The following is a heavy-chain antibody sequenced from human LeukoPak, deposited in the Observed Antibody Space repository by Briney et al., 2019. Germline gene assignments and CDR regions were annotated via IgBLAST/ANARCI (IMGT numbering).Heavy chain of an antibody. CDR1: VVSLSVSYY. Sequence: SETLSLTCILSVVSLSVSYYWDGIRQPPGKGLEWIGTIYYSGSTYYNPSLKSRVTIFLDTSKNQFSLRLSSMTAADTAVYYCARSVQLLCFGELSLEYWGQGKLVTVSS. V-gene: IGHV4-39*07. CDR2: IYYSGST. CDR3: ARSVQLLCFGELSLEY. J-gene: IGHJ4*02. D-gene: IGHD3-10*01.